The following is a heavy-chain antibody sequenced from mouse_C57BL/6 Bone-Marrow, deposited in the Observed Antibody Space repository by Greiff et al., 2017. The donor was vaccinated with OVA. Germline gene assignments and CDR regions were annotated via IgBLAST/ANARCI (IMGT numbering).Heavy chain of an antibody. CDR3: ARGGYRVSFDY. V-gene: IGHV1-9*01. Sequence: VQLQQSGAELMKPGASVKLSCKATGYTFTGYWIEWVKQRPGHGLEWIGEILPGSGSTNYNAKFQGKATLPADTSSNTAYMQLSSLTTEDSVIYYGARGGYRVSFDYWGQGTPLTVSA. J-gene: IGHJ3*01. CDR2: ILPGSGST. D-gene: IGHD2-2*01. CDR1: GYTFTGYW.